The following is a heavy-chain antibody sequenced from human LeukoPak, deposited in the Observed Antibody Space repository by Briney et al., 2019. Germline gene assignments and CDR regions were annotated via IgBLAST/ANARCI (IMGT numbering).Heavy chain of an antibody. Sequence: GGSLRLSCEDSGFTFSNHAMSWVRQAPGKGLEWVSAISGGADRTYYADSVKGRFTISRDNSKDTLYLQMDSLRAEDTAVCYCAKDRGASDVDYFDCWGQGTLVTVSS. J-gene: IGHJ4*02. V-gene: IGHV3-23*01. CDR3: AKDRGASDVDYFDC. CDR2: ISGGADRT. D-gene: IGHD3-16*01. CDR1: GFTFSNHA.